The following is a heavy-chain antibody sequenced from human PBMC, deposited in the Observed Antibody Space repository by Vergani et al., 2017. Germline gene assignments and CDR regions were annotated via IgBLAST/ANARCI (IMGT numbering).Heavy chain of an antibody. D-gene: IGHD4-23*01. J-gene: IGHJ3*02. CDR1: GFTLSSYA. V-gene: IGHV3-23*01. Sequence: EVQLLESGGGLVQPGGSLRLSCAASGFTLSSYAMNWVRQAPGKGLEWVSGISGSGGTTYYTESMKGRLTISRDTFNNTLYLQRKSLRAEDTAVYYCGKRAVGNSGAFDIWGPGTMVTVSS. CDR3: GKRAVGNSGAFDI. CDR2: ISGSGGTT.